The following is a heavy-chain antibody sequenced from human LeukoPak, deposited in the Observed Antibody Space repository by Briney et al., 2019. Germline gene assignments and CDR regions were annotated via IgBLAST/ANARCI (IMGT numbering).Heavy chain of an antibody. Sequence: SETLSLTCAVHGGSFSGYYWSWIRQPPGKGLEWIGEINHSGSTNYNPSLKSRVTISVDTSKNQFSLKLSSVTAADTAVYYCARNLRITMVRGADLHDYWGQGTLVTVSS. CDR1: GGSFSGYY. CDR2: INHSGST. CDR3: ARNLRITMVRGADLHDY. V-gene: IGHV4-34*01. J-gene: IGHJ4*02. D-gene: IGHD3-10*01.